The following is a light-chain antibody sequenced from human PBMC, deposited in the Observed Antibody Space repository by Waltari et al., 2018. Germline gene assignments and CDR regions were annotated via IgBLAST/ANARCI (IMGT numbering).Light chain of an antibody. CDR1: QRVSSY. CDR3: QQRSNWPIT. J-gene: IGKJ5*01. V-gene: IGKV3-11*01. CDR2: DAS. Sequence: EIVLTQSPATLTLSPGERATLSCRASQRVSSYLAWYQQKPGQAPRLPIYDASNRSTGTPARFIGSRSGTDFTLTISSLDPEDFAVSYCQQRSNWPITFGQGTRLALK.